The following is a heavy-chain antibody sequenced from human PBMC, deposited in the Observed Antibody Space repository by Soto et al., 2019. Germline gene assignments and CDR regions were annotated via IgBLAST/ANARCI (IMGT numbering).Heavy chain of an antibody. V-gene: IGHV3-23*01. CDR1: GFTIRGYA. D-gene: IGHD2-15*01. CDR2: ITGRGNNT. Sequence: GGSLRLSCEVSGFTIRGYAMSWARLAPGKGLEWVAAITGRGNNTHYEESVKGRFTISRDDSKNTLHLQMNTLRVDDTAIYYCSLGTTYSWDYWRPGIQVPATS. CDR3: SLGTTYSWDY. J-gene: IGHJ4*02.